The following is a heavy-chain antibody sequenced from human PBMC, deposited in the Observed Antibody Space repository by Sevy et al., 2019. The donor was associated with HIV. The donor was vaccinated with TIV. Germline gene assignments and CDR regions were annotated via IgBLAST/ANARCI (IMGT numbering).Heavy chain of an antibody. D-gene: IGHD1-26*01. CDR1: GGSMSSTNW. J-gene: IGHJ4*02. V-gene: IGHV4-4*02. CDR2: IDHSGST. CDR3: ARVGTDQGLAGGGGPFDY. Sequence: SETLSLTCAVSGGSMSSTNWWSWVRQPPGKGLEWIGEIDHSGSTNYNPSLKSRVTISVDKAKNQFSLKLNSVTAADTAVYYCARVGTDQGLAGGGGPFDYWGQGALVTVSS.